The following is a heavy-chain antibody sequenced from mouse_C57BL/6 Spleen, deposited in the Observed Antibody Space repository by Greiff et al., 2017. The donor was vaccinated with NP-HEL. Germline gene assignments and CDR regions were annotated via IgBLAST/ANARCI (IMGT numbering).Heavy chain of an antibody. V-gene: IGHV5-6*01. CDR3: ARGDGNYVGFAY. D-gene: IGHD2-1*01. CDR1: GFTFSSYG. CDR2: ISSGGSYT. Sequence: EVQLVESGGDLVKPGGSLKLSCAASGFTFSSYGMSWVRQTPDKRLEWVATISSGGSYTYYPDSVKGRFTISRDNAKNTLYLQMSSLKSEDTAMYYCARGDGNYVGFAYWGQGTLVTVSA. J-gene: IGHJ3*01.